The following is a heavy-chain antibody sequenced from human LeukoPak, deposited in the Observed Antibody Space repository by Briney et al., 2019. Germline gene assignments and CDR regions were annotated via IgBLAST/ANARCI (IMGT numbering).Heavy chain of an antibody. J-gene: IGHJ4*02. CDR1: GFTFSSYA. D-gene: IGHD3-22*01. CDR3: AKDLPPYYYEARGVNNFDY. Sequence: GGSLRLSCAASGFTFSSYAMSWVRQAPGKGLEWVSAISGSGGSTYYADSVKGRFTISRDNSKNTLYLQMNSLRAEDTAVYYCAKDLPPYYYEARGVNNFDYWGQGTLVTVSS. CDR2: ISGSGGST. V-gene: IGHV3-23*01.